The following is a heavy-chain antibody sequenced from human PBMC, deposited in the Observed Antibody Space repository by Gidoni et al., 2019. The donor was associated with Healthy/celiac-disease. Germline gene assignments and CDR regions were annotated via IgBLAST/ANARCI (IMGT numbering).Heavy chain of an antibody. CDR2: SNSDGSST. CDR1: GFTFSSYW. V-gene: IGHV3-74*01. Sequence: EVQLVESGGGLVQPGGSLRLSCSASGFTFSSYWMHWVRQAPGKGLVWVSRSNSDGSSTSYADYVKGRCTIARDNAKNTLYLQMNRLRAEDTAVYYGASIACGGDCSVAYWGQGTLVTVSS. D-gene: IGHD2-21*02. CDR3: ASIACGGDCSVAY. J-gene: IGHJ4*02.